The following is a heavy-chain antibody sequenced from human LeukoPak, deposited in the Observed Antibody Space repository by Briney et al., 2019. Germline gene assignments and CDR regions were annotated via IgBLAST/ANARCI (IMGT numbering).Heavy chain of an antibody. J-gene: IGHJ4*02. Sequence: SETLSLTCTVSGGSISSYYWSWIRQPPGKGLEWIGYIYYSGSTNYNPSLKSRVTISEDTSKNQFSLKLSSVTAADTAVYYCARHLNSYFFDYWGQGTLVTVSS. CDR3: ARHLNSYFFDY. CDR1: GGSISSYY. D-gene: IGHD4-23*01. V-gene: IGHV4-59*08. CDR2: IYYSGST.